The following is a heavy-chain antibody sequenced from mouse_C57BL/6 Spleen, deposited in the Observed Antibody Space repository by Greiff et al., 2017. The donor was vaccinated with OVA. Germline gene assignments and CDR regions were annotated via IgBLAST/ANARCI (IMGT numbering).Heavy chain of an antibody. CDR1: GYTFTSYW. Sequence: VQLQQPGAELVMPGASVKLSCKASGYTFTSYWMHWVKQRPGQGLEWIGEIDPSDSYTNYNQKFKGKSSLTVDKSSSTAYMQLSSLTSEDSAVYYCARNYGSLYYARDYWGQGTSVTVSS. D-gene: IGHD1-1*01. V-gene: IGHV1-69*01. CDR2: IDPSDSYT. CDR3: ARNYGSLYYARDY. J-gene: IGHJ4*01.